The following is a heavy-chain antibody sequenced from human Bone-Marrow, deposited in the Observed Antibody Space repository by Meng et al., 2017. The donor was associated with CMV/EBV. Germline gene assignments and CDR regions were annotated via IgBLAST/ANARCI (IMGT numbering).Heavy chain of an antibody. CDR1: GFTFSSYA. V-gene: IGHV3-30*04. Sequence: GGSLRLSCAASGFTFSSYAMHWVRQAPGKGLEWVAVISYDGSNKYYADSVKGRFTISRDNSKNTLYLQMNSLRAEDSAVYYCAKDMFRYYFDYWGQGTLVTVSS. CDR2: ISYDGSNK. CDR3: AKDMFRYYFDY. D-gene: IGHD3-10*02. J-gene: IGHJ4*02.